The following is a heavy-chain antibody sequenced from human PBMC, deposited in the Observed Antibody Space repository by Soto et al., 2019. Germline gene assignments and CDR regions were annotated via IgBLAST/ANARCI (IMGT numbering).Heavy chain of an antibody. CDR3: ARNSLTGYYNYYYSMDV. CDR1: GYSFSSYW. V-gene: IGHV5-51*01. J-gene: IGHJ6*02. D-gene: IGHD3-9*01. CDR2: IYPDDSDT. Sequence: GESLKISYKSSGYSFSSYWIAWVRLMPGKGLEWMGSIYPDDSDTKYSPSFQGQATISADKSISAAYLQWSSLKAPDTAIYYCARNSLTGYYNYYYSMDVWGQGTTVTVSS.